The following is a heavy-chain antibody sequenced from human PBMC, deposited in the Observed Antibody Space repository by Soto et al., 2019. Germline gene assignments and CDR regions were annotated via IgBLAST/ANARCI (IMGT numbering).Heavy chain of an antibody. CDR2: IYHSGST. Sequence: SETLSLTCAVSGGSISSSNWWSWVRQPPGKGLEWIGEIYHSGSTNYNPSLKSRVTISVDKSKNQFSLKLSSVTAADTAVYYCARAYWEVRGAIVWFDPWCQATQVTVSS. V-gene: IGHV4-4*02. J-gene: IGHJ5*02. CDR3: ARAYWEVRGAIVWFDP. CDR1: GGSISSSNW. D-gene: IGHD3-10*01.